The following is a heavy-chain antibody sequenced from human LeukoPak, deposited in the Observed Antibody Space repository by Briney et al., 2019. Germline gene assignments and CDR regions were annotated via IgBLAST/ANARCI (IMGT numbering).Heavy chain of an antibody. D-gene: IGHD4-17*01. CDR2: IYPSGNT. J-gene: IGHJ4*02. Sequence: SETLSLTCTVSGASISSYYWSWIRQPAGKGLGWIGRIYPSGNTNYNPSLKSRVTMSVDTSKNQFSLKLSSVTAADTAVYYCARDMTTVTHFDRWGQGTLVTVSS. V-gene: IGHV4-4*07. CDR1: GASISSYY. CDR3: ARDMTTVTHFDR.